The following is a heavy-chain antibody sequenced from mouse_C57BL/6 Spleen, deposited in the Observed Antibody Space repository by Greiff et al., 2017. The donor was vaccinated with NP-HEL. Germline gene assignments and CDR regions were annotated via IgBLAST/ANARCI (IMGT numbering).Heavy chain of an antibody. D-gene: IGHD3-2*02. CDR3: ARRSGYDYAMDY. CDR1: GFTFSSYG. J-gene: IGHJ4*01. Sequence: EVKLMESGGDLVKPGGSLKLSCAASGFTFSSYGMSWVRQTPDKRLEWVATISSGGSYTYYPDSVKGRFTISRDNAKNTLYLQMSSLKSEDTAMYYCARRSGYDYAMDYWGQGTSVTVSS. CDR2: ISSGGSYT. V-gene: IGHV5-6*02.